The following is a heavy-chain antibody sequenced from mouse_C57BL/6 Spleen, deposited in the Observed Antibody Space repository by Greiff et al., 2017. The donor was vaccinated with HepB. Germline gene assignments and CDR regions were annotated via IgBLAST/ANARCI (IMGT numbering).Heavy chain of an antibody. CDR3: ARKGYGNYAMDY. J-gene: IGHJ4*01. Sequence: VQLQHSGAELARPGASVKMSCKASGYTFTSYTMHWVKQRPGQGLEWIGYINPSSGYTKYNQKFKDKATLTADKSSSTAYMQLSSLTSEDSAVYYCARKGYGNYAMDYWGQGTSVTVSS. CDR1: GYTFTSYT. D-gene: IGHD2-1*01. V-gene: IGHV1-4*01. CDR2: INPSSGYT.